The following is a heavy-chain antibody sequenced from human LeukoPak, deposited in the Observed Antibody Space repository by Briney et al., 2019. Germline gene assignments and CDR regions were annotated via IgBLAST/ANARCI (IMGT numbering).Heavy chain of an antibody. V-gene: IGHV3-21*01. D-gene: IGHD2-15*01. J-gene: IGHJ3*02. CDR1: GFTFSSYS. Sequence: GGSLRLSCAASGFTFSSYSMNWVRQAPGKGLEWVSSIRGSSSYIYYADSVKGRFTISRDNAKNSLYLQMNSLRAEDTAVYYCARGYCSGGSCYYAFDIWGQGTMVTVSS. CDR2: IRGSSSYI. CDR3: ARGYCSGGSCYYAFDI.